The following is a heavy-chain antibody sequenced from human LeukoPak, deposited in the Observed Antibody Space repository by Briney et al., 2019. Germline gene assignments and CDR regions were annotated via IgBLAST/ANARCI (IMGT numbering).Heavy chain of an antibody. CDR2: VSYTGGT. Sequence: SETLSLTCTVSGGSITSYYCTWIRQPPGKGPEWIGYVSYTGGTNYNPSLTSRLTISMDTSKNQFSLKLTSVSAADTAVYYCATGDTYIDYWGQGALVTVSS. V-gene: IGHV4-59*01. CDR1: GGSITSYY. CDR3: ATGDTYIDY. J-gene: IGHJ4*02. D-gene: IGHD5-18*01.